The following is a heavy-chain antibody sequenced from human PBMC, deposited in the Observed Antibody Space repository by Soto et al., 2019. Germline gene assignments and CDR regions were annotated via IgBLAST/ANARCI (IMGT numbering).Heavy chain of an antibody. D-gene: IGHD5-12*01. V-gene: IGHV3-53*01. CDR1: GFTVSSNY. CDR2: IYSGGST. Sequence: GGSLRLSCAASGFTVSSNYMSWVRQAPGKGLEWVSVIYSGGSTYYADSVKGRFTISRDNSKNTLYLQMNSLRAEDTAVYYCARAGSVRGGGYGIYAFAICGQGTIVTV. CDR3: ARAGSVRGGGYGIYAFAI. J-gene: IGHJ3*02.